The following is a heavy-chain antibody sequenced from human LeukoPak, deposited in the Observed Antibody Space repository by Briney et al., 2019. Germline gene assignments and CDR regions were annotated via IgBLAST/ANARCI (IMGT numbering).Heavy chain of an antibody. D-gene: IGHD3-10*01. V-gene: IGHV4-34*01. Sequence: PSETLSLTCAVYGGSFSGYYWSWIRQPPGKGLEWIGEINHSGSTNYNPSLKRRVTISVDTSKNQFSLKLSSVTAADTAVYYCARDKGRITMVRGVFDYWGQGTLVTVSS. CDR3: ARDKGRITMVRGVFDY. J-gene: IGHJ4*02. CDR2: INHSGST. CDR1: GGSFSGYY.